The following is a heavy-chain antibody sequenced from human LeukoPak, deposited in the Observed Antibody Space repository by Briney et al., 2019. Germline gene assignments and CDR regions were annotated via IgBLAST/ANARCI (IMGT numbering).Heavy chain of an antibody. V-gene: IGHV4-39*07. CDR1: GGSISGSSYY. Sequence: PSETLSLTCTVSGGSISGSSYYWGWIRQPPGKGLEWIGSIYYSGSTYYNPSLKSRVTISVDTSKNQFSLKLSSVTAADTAVYYCARVTGEMTTVVMFQHWGQGTLVTVSS. D-gene: IGHD4-23*01. CDR2: IYYSGST. J-gene: IGHJ1*01. CDR3: ARVTGEMTTVVMFQH.